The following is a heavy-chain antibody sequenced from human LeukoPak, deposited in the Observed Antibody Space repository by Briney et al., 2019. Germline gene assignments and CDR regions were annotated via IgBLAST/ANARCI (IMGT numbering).Heavy chain of an antibody. J-gene: IGHJ4*02. CDR3: ARGTLDY. Sequence: ASVKVSCKPSGYTFTGYYMNWVRQAPGQGLEWMGRINPNSGGTNYAQKFEGRVTMTRDTSINTAYMELSSLRSDDTAVYYCARGTLDYWGQGTLVTASS. V-gene: IGHV1-2*06. D-gene: IGHD1/OR15-1a*01. CDR1: GYTFTGYY. CDR2: INPNSGGT.